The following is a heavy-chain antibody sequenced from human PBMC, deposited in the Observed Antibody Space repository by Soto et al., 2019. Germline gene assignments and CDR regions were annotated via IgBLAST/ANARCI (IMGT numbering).Heavy chain of an antibody. CDR2: IIPIFGTA. J-gene: IGHJ4*02. V-gene: IGHV1-69*13. CDR3: ARDGMITMVRGVIMYFDY. D-gene: IGHD3-10*01. Sequence: ASVKVSCKASGGTFSSYAISWVRQAPGQGLEWMGGIIPIFGTANYAQKFQGRVTITADESTSTAYMELSSLRSEDTAVYYCARDGMITMVRGVIMYFDYWGQGTLVTVSS. CDR1: GGTFSSYA.